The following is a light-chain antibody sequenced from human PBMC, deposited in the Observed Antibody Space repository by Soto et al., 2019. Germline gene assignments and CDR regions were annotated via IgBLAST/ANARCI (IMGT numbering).Light chain of an antibody. V-gene: IGLV2-14*03. CDR1: SSDVGGYNY. CDR3: SSYTISSTLV. J-gene: IGLJ2*01. CDR2: DVS. Sequence: QSALTQPASVSGSPGQSITISCTGTSSDVGGYNYVSWYQQHPGKAPKLMIYDVSNRPSGVSNRFSGSKSGNTASLTISGLQAEDEADYYCSSYTISSTLVFGGGTMVTVL.